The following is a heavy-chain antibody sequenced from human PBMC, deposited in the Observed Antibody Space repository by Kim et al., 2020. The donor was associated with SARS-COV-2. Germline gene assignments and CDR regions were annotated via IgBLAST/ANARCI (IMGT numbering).Heavy chain of an antibody. Sequence: SETLSLTCTVSGGSISSGGYYWSWIRQHPGKGLEWIGYIYYSGSTYYNPSLKSRVTISVDTSKNQFSLKLSSVTAADTAVYYCARGDYDFWSGYYPEYFQHWGQGTLVTVSS. J-gene: IGHJ1*01. V-gene: IGHV4-31*03. CDR3: ARGDYDFWSGYYPEYFQH. CDR2: IYYSGST. CDR1: GGSISSGGYY. D-gene: IGHD3-3*01.